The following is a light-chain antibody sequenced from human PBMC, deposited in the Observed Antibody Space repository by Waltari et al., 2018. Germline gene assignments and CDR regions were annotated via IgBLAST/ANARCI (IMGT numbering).Light chain of an antibody. V-gene: IGKV1-12*01. CDR3: QQANSFVPLT. CDR2: GAS. CDR1: QDINNF. Sequence: DIQMTQFPSSVFASVGDRVTITCRASQDINNFLAWYQQKPGKAPYLLIYGASVLQSGVPARFSGSGSRTNFTLTINSLQPEDFATYFCQQANSFVPLTFGGGTRVQIK. J-gene: IGKJ4*01.